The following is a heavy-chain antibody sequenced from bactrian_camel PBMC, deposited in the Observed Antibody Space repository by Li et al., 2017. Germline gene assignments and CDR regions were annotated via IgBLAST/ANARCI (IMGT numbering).Heavy chain of an antibody. D-gene: IGHD3*01. CDR2: INSGGGIT. CDR3: VNQAMV. CDR1: GFTFDDYA. J-gene: IGHJ4*01. Sequence: DVQLVESGGGSVQAGGSLRLSCAASGFTFDDYAMGWIRQAPGKGLEWVSTINSGGGITYYADSVKGRFTISRDNAKNTLDLQLNSLKSEDTAMYYCVNQAMVWGQGTQVTVS. V-gene: IGHV3-1*01.